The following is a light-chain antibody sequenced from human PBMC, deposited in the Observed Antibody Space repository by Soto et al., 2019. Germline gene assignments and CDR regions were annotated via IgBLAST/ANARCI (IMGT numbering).Light chain of an antibody. CDR3: QQHNDYSPVT. V-gene: IGKV1-5*01. CDR1: QTIGTS. Sequence: DIQMTKSPSPLSSSAGERVTITCRARQTIGTSLAWYQHKPGKAPKLLIFDASTLQTGVSCRFSGSGFGTDFTLTISNLQPDDFATYYCQQHNDYSPVTFGQGTQLEIK. J-gene: IGKJ2*01. CDR2: DAS.